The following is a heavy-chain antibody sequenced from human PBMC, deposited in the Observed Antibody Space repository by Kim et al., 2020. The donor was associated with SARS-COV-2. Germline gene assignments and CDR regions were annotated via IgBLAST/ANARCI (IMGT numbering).Heavy chain of an antibody. J-gene: IGHJ5*02. CDR2: IIPIFGTA. CDR1: GGTFSSYA. V-gene: IGHV1-69*13. D-gene: IGHD3-3*01. CDR3: ARVLGVLRFLEWLPHSENWFDP. Sequence: SVKVSCKASGGTFSSYAISWVRQAPGQGLEWMGGIIPIFGTANYAQKFQGRVTITADESTSTAYMELSSLRSEDTAVYYCARVLGVLRFLEWLPHSENWFDPWGQGTLVTVSS.